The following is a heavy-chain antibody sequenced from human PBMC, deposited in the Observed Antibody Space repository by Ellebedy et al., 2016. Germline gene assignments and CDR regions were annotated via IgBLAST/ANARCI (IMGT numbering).Heavy chain of an antibody. Sequence: GESLKISXAASGFTFSSYAMSWVRQAPGKGLEWVSAISGSGGSTYYADSVKGRFTISRDNSKNTLYLQMNSLRAEDTAVYYCAKWSGLWFGVHWGQGTLVTVFS. J-gene: IGHJ4*02. CDR1: GFTFSSYA. D-gene: IGHD3-10*01. V-gene: IGHV3-23*01. CDR2: ISGSGGST. CDR3: AKWSGLWFGVH.